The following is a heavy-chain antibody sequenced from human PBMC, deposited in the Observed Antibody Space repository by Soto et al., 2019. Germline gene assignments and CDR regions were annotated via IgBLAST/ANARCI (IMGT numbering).Heavy chain of an antibody. CDR2: IVVGSGNT. Sequence: SVKVSCKASGYTFTSSAMQWVRQARGQRLEWIGWIVVGSGNTNYAQKFQERVTITRDMSTSTAYMELSSLRSEDTAVYYCAADSRYYDSSGYSSDAFDIWGQGTMVTVSS. CDR3: AADSRYYDSSGYSSDAFDI. J-gene: IGHJ3*02. CDR1: GYTFTSSA. D-gene: IGHD3-22*01. V-gene: IGHV1-58*02.